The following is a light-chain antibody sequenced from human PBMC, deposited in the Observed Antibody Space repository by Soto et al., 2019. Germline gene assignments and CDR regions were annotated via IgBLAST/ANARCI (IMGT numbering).Light chain of an antibody. V-gene: IGKV3-20*01. CDR3: QQYGRSPRT. CDR2: GAS. Sequence: VLTQSPGTLSLSPGERATLSCRASQSISSYVAWYQQKPGQAPRLLIYGASTRADGIADRFSGSESGTDFTLSIRRLEPEDFAVYYCQQYGRSPRTFGQGTKVDIK. J-gene: IGKJ1*01. CDR1: QSISSY.